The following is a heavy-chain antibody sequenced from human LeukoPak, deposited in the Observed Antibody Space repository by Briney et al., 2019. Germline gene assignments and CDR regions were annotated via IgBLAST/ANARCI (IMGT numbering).Heavy chain of an antibody. CDR3: ANAIGGELSFHFDY. V-gene: IGHV3-21*04. D-gene: IGHD3-16*02. Sequence: GGSLRLSCAASGFTFSSYSMNWVRQAPGKGLEWVSSISSSSSYIYYADSVKGRFTISRDNAKNSLYLQMNSLRAEDTAVYYCANAIGGELSFHFDYWGQGTLVTVSS. CDR1: GFTFSSYS. CDR2: ISSSSSYI. J-gene: IGHJ4*02.